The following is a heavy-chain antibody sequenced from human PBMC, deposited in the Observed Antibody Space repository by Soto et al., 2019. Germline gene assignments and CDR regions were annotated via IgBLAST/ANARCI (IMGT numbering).Heavy chain of an antibody. V-gene: IGHV3-15*07. Sequence: EAQLVESGGGLVKPGGSLRLSCAASGFTFSNVWMHWVRQAPGKGLEWVGRIKSKIDGETTDYAAPVKGRFSISRDDSKNTLYLQMNSLKTEDTAVYYCTPLALKYVSGWYDFSGWGQGTPVTVSS. D-gene: IGHD6-19*01. J-gene: IGHJ4*02. CDR2: IKSKIDGETT. CDR3: TPLALKYVSGWYDFSG. CDR1: GFTFSNVW.